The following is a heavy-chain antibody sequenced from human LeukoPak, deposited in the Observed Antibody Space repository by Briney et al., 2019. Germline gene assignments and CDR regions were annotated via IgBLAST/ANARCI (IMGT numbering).Heavy chain of an antibody. CDR3: ARGRGGLPGGRSLDL. Sequence: PSETLSLTCAVYGGSFSGYYWSWIRQPPGKGLECIGEINHSGSTNYNPSLKSRVTISVDTSKNQFSLKLSSVTAADTAVYYCARGRGGLPGGRSLDLWGRGTLVTVSS. CDR2: INHSGST. CDR1: GGSFSGYY. V-gene: IGHV4-34*01. D-gene: IGHD2-15*01. J-gene: IGHJ2*01.